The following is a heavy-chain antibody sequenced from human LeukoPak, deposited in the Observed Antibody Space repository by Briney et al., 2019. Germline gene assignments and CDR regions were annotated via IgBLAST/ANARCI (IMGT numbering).Heavy chain of an antibody. CDR2: VTASAGNT. V-gene: IGHV3-23*01. Sequence: GGSLRLSCAASGFTFSSYAMSWVRQAPGKGLEWVSAVTASAGNTYYADSVKGRFTISRDNSKNTLYLQVNSLRAEDTAVYYCARDHNWGFDYWGQGTLVTVSS. CDR3: ARDHNWGFDY. CDR1: GFTFSSYA. D-gene: IGHD7-27*01. J-gene: IGHJ4*02.